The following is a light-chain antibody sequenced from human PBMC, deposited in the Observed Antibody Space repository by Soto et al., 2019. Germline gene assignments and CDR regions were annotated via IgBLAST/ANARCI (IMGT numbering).Light chain of an antibody. CDR2: GAS. CDR1: QSVSSN. CDR3: QQYNNWPPYT. V-gene: IGKV3-15*01. Sequence: EIVMTQSPATLSVSPGERATLSCRASQSVSSNLAWYQQKPGQAPRLLIYGASTSATGIPARFSGSGSGREFTLPISSLQSEDFAVYYCQQYNNWPPYTFGQGTKLEIK. J-gene: IGKJ2*01.